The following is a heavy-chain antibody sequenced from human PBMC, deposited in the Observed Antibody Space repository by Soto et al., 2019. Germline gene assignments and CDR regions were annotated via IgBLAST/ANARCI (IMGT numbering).Heavy chain of an antibody. Sequence: SQTLSLTCAISGDSVSSNSAAWNWIRQSPSRGLEWLGRTYYRSKWYNDYAVSVKSRITINPDTSKNQFSLQLNSVTPEDTAVYYCARWEESGASAIVAGPYYYYGMDVWGQGTTDTVSS. CDR3: ARWEESGASAIVAGPYYYYGMDV. CDR1: GDSVSSNSAA. CDR2: TYYRSKWYN. V-gene: IGHV6-1*01. D-gene: IGHD5-12*01. J-gene: IGHJ6*02.